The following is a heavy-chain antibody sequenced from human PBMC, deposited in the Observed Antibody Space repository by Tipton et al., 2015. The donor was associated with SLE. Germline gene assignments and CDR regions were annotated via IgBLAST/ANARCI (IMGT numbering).Heavy chain of an antibody. CDR1: GYTFSNYD. D-gene: IGHD4-17*01. V-gene: IGHV1-8*01. Sequence: QSGAEVKKPGASVKVSCKASGYTFSNYDINWVRQATGQGLEWMGWMNPNSGDAGYAPKFQGRVTMTRNTPIGTAYMELSSLRYEDTAVYYCARENNYGDFWFDPWGQGTLVTVSS. J-gene: IGHJ5*02. CDR3: ARENNYGDFWFDP. CDR2: MNPNSGDA.